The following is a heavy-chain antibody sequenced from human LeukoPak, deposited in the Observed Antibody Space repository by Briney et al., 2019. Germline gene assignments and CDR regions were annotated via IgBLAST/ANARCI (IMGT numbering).Heavy chain of an antibody. J-gene: IGHJ6*02. CDR3: ARSIGLRFYYYYGMDV. V-gene: IGHV1-2*04. CDR1: GYTFTGYY. D-gene: IGHD3/OR15-3a*01. CDR2: INPNSGGT. Sequence: ASVKVSCKASGYTFTGYYMHWVRQAPGQGLEWMGWINPNSGGTNYAQKFQGWVTMTRDTSISTAYMELSRLRSDDTAVYYCARSIGLRFYYYYGMDVWGQGTTVTVSS.